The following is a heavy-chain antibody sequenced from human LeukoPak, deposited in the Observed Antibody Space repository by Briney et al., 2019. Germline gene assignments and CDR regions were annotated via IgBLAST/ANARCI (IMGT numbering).Heavy chain of an antibody. V-gene: IGHV4-4*02. CDR3: ARVGYNGLGVLDY. J-gene: IGHJ4*02. D-gene: IGHD1-26*01. Sequence: SETLSLTCTVSGDSISNSRWWTWVRHSPGKGLEWIGEIYRGGSAKYNPSLKSRVTMSMDKSKNQFSLELNSVTAADTAVYYCARVGYNGLGVLDYWGQGNLVTVSS. CDR1: GDSISNSRW. CDR2: IYRGGSA.